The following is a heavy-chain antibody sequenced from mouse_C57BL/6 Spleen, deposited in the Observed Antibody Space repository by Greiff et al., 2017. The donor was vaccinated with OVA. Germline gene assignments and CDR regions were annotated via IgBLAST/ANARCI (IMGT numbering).Heavy chain of an antibody. D-gene: IGHD3-2*02. V-gene: IGHV7-3*01. CDR2: ISNKANGYTT. CDR3: ARYQAYYAMDY. J-gene: IGHJ4*01. Sequence: EVMLVESGGGLVQPGGSLSLSCAASGFTFTDYYMSWVRQPPGKALEWLGFISNKANGYTTEYSASVKGRFTISRDNPQSILYLQMNALRAEDSATYYCARYQAYYAMDYWGQGTSVTVSS. CDR1: GFTFTDYY.